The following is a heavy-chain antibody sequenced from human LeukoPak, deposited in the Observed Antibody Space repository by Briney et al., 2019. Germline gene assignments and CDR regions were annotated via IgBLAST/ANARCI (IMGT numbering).Heavy chain of an antibody. CDR1: GDSVRSDTYY. CDR2: VYYSGRT. V-gene: IGHV4-61*01. D-gene: IGHD3-22*01. J-gene: IGHJ3*01. CDR3: VREATTEYYDSSGYYRQTEVFDA. Sequence: SETLSLTCTVSGDSVRSDTYYWSWIRQPPGKGLEWIGYVYYSGRTNYNPSLKSRVTISVDTSRNRFSLKLRSVTAADTAVYYCVREATTEYYDSSGYYRQTEVFDAWGQGTMVTVSS.